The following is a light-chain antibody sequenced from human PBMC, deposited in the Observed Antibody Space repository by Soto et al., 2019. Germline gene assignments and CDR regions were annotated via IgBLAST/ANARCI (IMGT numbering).Light chain of an antibody. Sequence: ETVLTQSPGTLSLSPGERATLSCRASQSVSSNSLAWFQQKPGQAPRLLIFGASSRATGIPDRFSGSGSGTDFNLTISRLEPEDFAVYYCQHYGTSPWTFGQGTKVEIK. J-gene: IGKJ1*01. V-gene: IGKV3-20*01. CDR1: QSVSSNS. CDR2: GAS. CDR3: QHYGTSPWT.